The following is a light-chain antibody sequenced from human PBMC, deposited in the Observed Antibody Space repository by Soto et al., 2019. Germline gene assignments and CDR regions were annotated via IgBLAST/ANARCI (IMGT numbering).Light chain of an antibody. CDR1: QSVSSSY. Sequence: EIVLTQSPGTLSLSPGERVTLSCRASQSVSSSYLAWYQQKPGQAPRLLIYGASSRATGIPDRFSGSESGTDFTLTISRLEPEDFAVYYCQQYDSSPYTFGQGTKLEIK. J-gene: IGKJ2*01. V-gene: IGKV3-20*01. CDR3: QQYDSSPYT. CDR2: GAS.